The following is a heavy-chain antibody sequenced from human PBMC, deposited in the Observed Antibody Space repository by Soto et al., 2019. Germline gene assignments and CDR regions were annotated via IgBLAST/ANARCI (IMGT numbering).Heavy chain of an antibody. D-gene: IGHD3-3*01. CDR1: GYTFSDYY. CDR3: ASHYDMWSGYLSPVDY. Sequence: QVQFVESGGDLVKRGGSRRLSCAASGYTFSDYYMSWIRQAPGKGLEWISYIDTSSTKIYYADSVKGRLTISRDNAKNSLYLEMNSLRDEDTAVYYCASHYDMWSGYLSPVDYWGQGTLVTVSS. CDR2: IDTSSTKI. J-gene: IGHJ4*02. V-gene: IGHV3-11*01.